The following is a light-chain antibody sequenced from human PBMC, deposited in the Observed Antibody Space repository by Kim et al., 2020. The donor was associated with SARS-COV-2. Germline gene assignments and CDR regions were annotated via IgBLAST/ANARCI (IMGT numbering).Light chain of an antibody. Sequence: GQRVTISCSGSGSNIGENPVNWYQQLPGTAPKLLISNNNQRPSGVPDRFSGSRSGTSASLAIGGLLSEDEADYYCAAWDDSLNGVVFGTGTKVTVL. CDR3: AAWDDSLNGVV. J-gene: IGLJ1*01. CDR1: GSNIGENP. V-gene: IGLV1-44*01. CDR2: NNN.